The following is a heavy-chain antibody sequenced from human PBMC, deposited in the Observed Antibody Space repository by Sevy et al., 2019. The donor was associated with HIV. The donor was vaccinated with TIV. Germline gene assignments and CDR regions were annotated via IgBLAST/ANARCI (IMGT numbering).Heavy chain of an antibody. D-gene: IGHD3-3*01. Sequence: ASVKVSCKASGYAFTGYYIHWVRQAPGQGLEWMGRINPISGCTDDSQKFQGRVTMTRDTSISTAYMDVSRLTSDDTAVYYCARAPTDFWTGGMAVWGQGTVVTVSS. CDR3: ARAPTDFWTGGMAV. V-gene: IGHV1-2*06. CDR2: INPISGCT. J-gene: IGHJ6*02. CDR1: GYAFTGYY.